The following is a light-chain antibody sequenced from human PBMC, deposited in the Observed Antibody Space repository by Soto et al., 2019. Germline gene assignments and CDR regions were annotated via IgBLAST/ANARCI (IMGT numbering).Light chain of an antibody. J-gene: IGKJ4*01. V-gene: IGKV3-11*01. CDR1: QSVSSSY. Sequence: VLTQSPGTLSLSPGESATLSCRGSQSVSSSYLAWYQQKPGQAPRLLIYDAYNRATGIPATFSGSGSGTDFTPTISSLEPEDFAVYYCQQSSNWPPLTFGGGTKVDIK. CDR3: QQSSNWPPLT. CDR2: DAY.